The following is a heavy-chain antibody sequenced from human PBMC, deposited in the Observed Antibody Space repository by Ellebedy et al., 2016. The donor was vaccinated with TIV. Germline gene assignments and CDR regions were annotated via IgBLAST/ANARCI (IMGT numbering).Heavy chain of an antibody. CDR3: SRHRGYGMDV. CDR1: GYSFTTYW. J-gene: IGHJ6*02. Sequence: GESLKISCTGSGYSFTTYWISWVRQMPGKGLEWMGRIVPSDSYTNYSPSFQGLVTISADESASTAYLQWPSLKASDSATYYCSRHRGYGMDVWGQGTTVTVSS. CDR2: IVPSDSYT. D-gene: IGHD3-10*01. V-gene: IGHV5-10-1*01.